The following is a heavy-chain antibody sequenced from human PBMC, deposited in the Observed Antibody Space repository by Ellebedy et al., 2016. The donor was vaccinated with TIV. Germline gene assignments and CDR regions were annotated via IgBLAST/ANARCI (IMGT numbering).Heavy chain of an antibody. J-gene: IGHJ4*02. CDR1: GYSFTSYW. V-gene: IGHV5-51*01. Sequence: GGSLRLXCKGSGYSFTSYWIGWVRQMPGKGLEWMGIIYPGDSDTRYSPSFQGQVTISADKSISTAYLQWSSLKASDTAMYYCATSTRSSPFDYWGQGTLVTVSS. CDR3: ATSTRSSPFDY. CDR2: IYPGDSDT. D-gene: IGHD1-26*01.